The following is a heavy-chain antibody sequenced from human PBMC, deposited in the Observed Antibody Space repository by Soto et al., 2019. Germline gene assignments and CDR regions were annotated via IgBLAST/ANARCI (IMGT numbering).Heavy chain of an antibody. D-gene: IGHD3-9*01. Sequence: QVQLVESGGGVVQPGRSLRLSCAASGFTFSSYGMHWVRQAPGKGLEWVAVISYDGSNKYYADSVKGRFTISRDNSKNTLYLQRNSLRAEDTAVYYCAKVRYFDWLCFQHWGQGTLVTVSS. CDR2: ISYDGSNK. CDR1: GFTFSSYG. V-gene: IGHV3-30*18. J-gene: IGHJ1*01. CDR3: AKVRYFDWLCFQH.